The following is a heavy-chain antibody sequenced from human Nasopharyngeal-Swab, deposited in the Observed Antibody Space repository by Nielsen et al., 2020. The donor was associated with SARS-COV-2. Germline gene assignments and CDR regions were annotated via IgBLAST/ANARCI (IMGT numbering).Heavy chain of an antibody. CDR2: IYYSGST. Sequence: GSLRLSCTVSGGSISSYYWSWIRQPPGKGLEWIGYIYYSGSTNYNPSLKSRVTISVDTSKNQFSLKLSSVTAADTAVYYCARVGTYYYDSSGYYPTPSFDYWGRGTLVTVSS. V-gene: IGHV4-59*01. D-gene: IGHD3-22*01. CDR3: ARVGTYYYDSSGYYPTPSFDY. CDR1: GGSISSYY. J-gene: IGHJ4*02.